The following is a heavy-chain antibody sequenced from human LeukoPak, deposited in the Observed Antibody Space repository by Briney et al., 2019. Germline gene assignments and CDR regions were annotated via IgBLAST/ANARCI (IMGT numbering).Heavy chain of an antibody. CDR3: AELGITMIRGV. CDR1: GFTFDDYG. D-gene: IGHD3-22*01. V-gene: IGHV3-48*03. Sequence: GGSLRLSCAASGFTFDDYGMSWVRQAPGKGLEWVSYISSSGSTIYYADSVKGRFTISRDNAKNSLYLQMNSLRAEDTAVYYCAELGITMIRGVWGKGTTVTISS. CDR2: ISSSGSTI. J-gene: IGHJ6*04.